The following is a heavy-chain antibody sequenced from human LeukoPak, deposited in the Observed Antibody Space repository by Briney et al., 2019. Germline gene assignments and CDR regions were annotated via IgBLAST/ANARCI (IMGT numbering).Heavy chain of an antibody. D-gene: IGHD1-26*01. CDR1: GGSFSDYY. CDR2: INHSGST. CDR3: ARHVKKSWAYYYYMDV. V-gene: IGHV4-34*01. Sequence: KTSETLSLTCAVYGGSFSDYYCSWIRQPPGKGLEWIGEINHSGSTKYNPSLKSRVTISVDTSKNQFSLKLSSVTAADTAVYYCARHVKKSWAYYYYMDVWGKGTTVTISS. J-gene: IGHJ6*03.